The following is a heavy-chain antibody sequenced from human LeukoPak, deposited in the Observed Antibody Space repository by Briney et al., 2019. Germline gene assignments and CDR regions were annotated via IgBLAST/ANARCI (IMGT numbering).Heavy chain of an antibody. V-gene: IGHV4-59*01. J-gene: IGHJ4*02. CDR2: IYYSGST. CDR3: ASSGYSSGWSYFDY. CDR1: GGSISSYY. Sequence: PSETLSLTCTVSGGSISSYYWSWIRQPPGKGLEWIGYIYYSGSTNYNPSLKSRVTISVDTSKNQFSLKLSSVTAADTAVYYCASSGYSSGWSYFDYWGQGTLVTVSS. D-gene: IGHD6-19*01.